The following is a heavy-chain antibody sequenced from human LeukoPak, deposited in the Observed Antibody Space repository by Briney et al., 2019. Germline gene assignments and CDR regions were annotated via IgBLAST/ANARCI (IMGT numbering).Heavy chain of an antibody. V-gene: IGHV4-59*01. D-gene: IGHD3-22*01. CDR1: GGSISSYY. CDR2: IYYSGST. Sequence: PSETLSLTCTVSGGSISSYYWSWIRQPPGKGLEWIGYIYYSGSTNYNPSLKSRVTISVDTSKNQFSLKLSSVTAADSAVYYCARNYYYDSSGLRENYYYYMDVWGKGTTVTVSS. CDR3: ARNYYYDSSGLRENYYYYMDV. J-gene: IGHJ6*03.